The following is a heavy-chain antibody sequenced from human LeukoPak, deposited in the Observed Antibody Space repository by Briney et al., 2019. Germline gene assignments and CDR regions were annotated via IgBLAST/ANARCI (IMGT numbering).Heavy chain of an antibody. CDR2: ISYDGSNK. D-gene: IGHD1-20*01. V-gene: IGHV3-30*18. Sequence: GRSLRLSCAASGFTSSSYGMHWVRQAPGKGLEWVAVISYDGSNKYYADSVKGRFTISRDNSKNTLYLQMYSLRAEDTAVYYCAKLVTGTTWSEYWGQGTLVTVSS. CDR1: GFTSSSYG. J-gene: IGHJ4*02. CDR3: AKLVTGTTWSEY.